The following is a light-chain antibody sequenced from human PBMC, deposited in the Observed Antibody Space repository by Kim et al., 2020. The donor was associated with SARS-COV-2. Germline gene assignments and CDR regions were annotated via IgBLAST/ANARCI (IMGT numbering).Light chain of an antibody. Sequence: EIVLTQSPVTLSLSPGERATLSCWASQSVSNYLAWYQHKPGQAPRLLIYDASNRATGTPARFSGSGSGTDFTLTISSLEPEDSAIYYCQQRTTWPTFGQGTRLE. V-gene: IGKV3-11*01. CDR2: DAS. J-gene: IGKJ5*01. CDR1: QSVSNY. CDR3: QQRTTWPT.